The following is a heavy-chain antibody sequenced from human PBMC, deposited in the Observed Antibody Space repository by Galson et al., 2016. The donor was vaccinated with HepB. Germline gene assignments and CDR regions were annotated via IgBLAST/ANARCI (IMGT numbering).Heavy chain of an antibody. CDR3: VRDMYGSYFAFDI. CDR2: INNDGSSS. J-gene: IGHJ3*02. Sequence: SLRLSCAASGFSFSTYWMTWVRQAPGRGLDWVSRINNDGSSSTYADSVKGRFTISRDNAKNTLYLQMNSLRAEETTVYYGVRDMYGSYFAFDIWGQGNMVTVSS. D-gene: IGHD1-26*01. V-gene: IGHV3-74*01. CDR1: GFSFSTYW.